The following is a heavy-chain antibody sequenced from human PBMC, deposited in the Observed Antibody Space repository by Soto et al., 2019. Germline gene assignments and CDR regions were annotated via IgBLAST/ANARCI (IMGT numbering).Heavy chain of an antibody. D-gene: IGHD3-3*01. CDR1: GGTFSSYA. J-gene: IGHJ6*02. CDR2: IIPILGTT. Sequence: QVQLVESGAEVKKPGSSVKVSCQASGGTFSSYAISWVRQAPGQGLDWMGGIIPILGTTNYAQKFQGRVTVTADQSTSTAYMELSSLRSDDTAVYYGASCRFLEWLLSCYYYAMDVWGQGTTVTVSS. V-gene: IGHV1-69*01. CDR3: ASCRFLEWLLSCYYYAMDV.